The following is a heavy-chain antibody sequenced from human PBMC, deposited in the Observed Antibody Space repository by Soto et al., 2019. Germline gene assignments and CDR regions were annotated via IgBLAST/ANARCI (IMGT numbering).Heavy chain of an antibody. CDR1: GGAISSGGYY. J-gene: IGHJ6*02. CDR2: IYHSGST. D-gene: IGHD6-25*01. V-gene: IGHV4-31*03. Sequence: SETLSLTCTVSGGAISSGGYYWSWIRQHPGKGLEWIGYIYHSGSTDYNPSLKSRVTISVDTSKNQFSLKLSSVTAADTAVYYCARGYSSDYYYSGMDVWGQGTTVTVSS. CDR3: ARGYSSDYYYSGMDV.